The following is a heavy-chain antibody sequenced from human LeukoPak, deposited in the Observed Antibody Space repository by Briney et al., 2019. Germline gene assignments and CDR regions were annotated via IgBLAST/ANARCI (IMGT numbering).Heavy chain of an antibody. Sequence: PGGSLRLSCAASGFTFSSYGMHWVRQAPGKGLEWVAVIWYDGSNKYYADSVKGRFTISRDNSKNTPYLQMNSLRAEDTAVYYCAKGLPASYDSSGYFLWGQGTLVTVSS. J-gene: IGHJ4*02. D-gene: IGHD3-22*01. CDR1: GFTFSSYG. CDR3: AKGLPASYDSSGYFL. CDR2: IWYDGSNK. V-gene: IGHV3-33*06.